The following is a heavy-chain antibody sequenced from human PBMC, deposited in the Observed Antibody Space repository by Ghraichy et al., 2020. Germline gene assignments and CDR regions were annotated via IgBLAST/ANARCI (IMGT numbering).Heavy chain of an antibody. Sequence: GGSLRLSCAASGFTFSSYGMHWVRQAPGKGLEWVAVISYDGSNKYYADSVKGRFTISRDNSKNTLYLQMNSLRAEDTAVYYCAKDRGRDTIFGVVIPTGYGMDVWGQGTTVTVSS. D-gene: IGHD3-3*01. CDR2: ISYDGSNK. J-gene: IGHJ6*02. CDR1: GFTFSSYG. V-gene: IGHV3-30*18. CDR3: AKDRGRDTIFGVVIPTGYGMDV.